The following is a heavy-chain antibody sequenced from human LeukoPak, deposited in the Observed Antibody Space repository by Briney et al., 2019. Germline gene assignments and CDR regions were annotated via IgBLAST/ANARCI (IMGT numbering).Heavy chain of an antibody. CDR3: VKEWYRFGGRFDP. CDR1: GFTFSSYV. CDR2: ISGSGDKT. J-gene: IGHJ5*02. V-gene: IGHV3-23*01. D-gene: IGHD3-10*01. Sequence: GGSLGLSCAGAGFTFSSYVMNWVRQAQGKGLGWVSGISGSGDKTYYADSVKGRFTISRDNSKNMLYLQMNSLRAEDTAVYYCVKEWYRFGGRFDPWGQGTLVTVSS.